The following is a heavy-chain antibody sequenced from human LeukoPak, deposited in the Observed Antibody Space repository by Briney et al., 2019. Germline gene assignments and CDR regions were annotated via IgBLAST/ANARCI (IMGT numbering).Heavy chain of an antibody. CDR1: GFTFTSYG. CDR3: ARGRSITLLRGVAMSDGFDI. CDR2: IDTSGSYI. D-gene: IGHD3-10*01. V-gene: IGHV3-21*01. Sequence: PGGSLRLSCTASGFTFTSYGMNWVRQAPGKGLEWVSFIDTSGSYIYYGDSLKGRVTISRDNAKNSLYLQMNGLRAEDTAVYYCARGRSITLLRGVAMSDGFDIRGQGAMVTVSS. J-gene: IGHJ3*02.